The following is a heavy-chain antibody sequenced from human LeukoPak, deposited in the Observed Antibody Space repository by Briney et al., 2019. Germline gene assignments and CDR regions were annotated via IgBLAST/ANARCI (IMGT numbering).Heavy chain of an antibody. CDR1: GGSFSGYY. CDR3: ARGPYYYGSGALMDV. Sequence: PSETLSLTCAVYGGSFSGYYWGWIRQPPGKGLEWIGEINHSGSTNYNPSLKSRVTISVDTSKNQFSLKLSSVTAADTAVYYCARGPYYYGSGALMDVWGKGTTVTVSS. CDR2: INHSGST. V-gene: IGHV4-34*01. J-gene: IGHJ6*04. D-gene: IGHD3-10*01.